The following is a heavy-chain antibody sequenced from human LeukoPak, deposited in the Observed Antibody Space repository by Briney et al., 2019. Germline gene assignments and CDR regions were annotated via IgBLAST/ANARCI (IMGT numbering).Heavy chain of an antibody. CDR1: GFTFSGSA. CDR2: IRSKANSYAT. J-gene: IGHJ6*02. Sequence: GGSLRLSCAASGFTFSGSAMHWVRQASGKGLEWVGRIRSKANSYATAYAASVKGRFTISRDDSKNTAYLQMNSLKTEDTAVYYCTRRGSYYGMDVWGQGITVTVSS. D-gene: IGHD1-14*01. V-gene: IGHV3-73*01. CDR3: TRRGSYYGMDV.